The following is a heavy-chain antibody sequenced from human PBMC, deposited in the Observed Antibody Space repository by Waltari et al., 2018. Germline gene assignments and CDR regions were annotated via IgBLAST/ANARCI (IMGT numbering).Heavy chain of an antibody. V-gene: IGHV3-7*03. J-gene: IGHJ4*02. D-gene: IGHD2-15*01. CDR1: GFPSRTYW. Sequence: EVQLVESGGGLVQPGGSLRLYCTNSGFPSRTYWMHWARQAPGKGLEWLAIIDQDGSEKYYAESVMGRFTISRDSARNSLYLQMNSLRAEDTAVYYCAGGGGWLHDYWGQGTLVTVSS. CDR2: IDQDGSEK. CDR3: AGGGGWLHDY.